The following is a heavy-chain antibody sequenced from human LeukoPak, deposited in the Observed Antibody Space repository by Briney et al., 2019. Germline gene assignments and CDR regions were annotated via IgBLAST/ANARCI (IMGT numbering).Heavy chain of an antibody. V-gene: IGHV3-53*01. Sequence: GGSLRLSCAASGFTVSSNYMNWVRQAPGKGLEWVSVIYGGGNIYYADSVKGRFTISRDNSKNTLYLQMNSLRAEDTAVYYCARGAGYNYPYYFDYWGQGTLVTVST. CDR3: ARGAGYNYPYYFDY. CDR1: GFTVSSNY. J-gene: IGHJ4*02. D-gene: IGHD5-24*01. CDR2: IYGGGNI.